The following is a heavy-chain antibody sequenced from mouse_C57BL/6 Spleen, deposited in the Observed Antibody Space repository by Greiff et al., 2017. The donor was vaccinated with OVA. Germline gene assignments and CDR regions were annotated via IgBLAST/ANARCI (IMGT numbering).Heavy chain of an antibody. CDR3: ARSEVYYYGGAWFAD. CDR1: GYTFTSYW. Sequence: QVQLKQSGAELVKPGASVKMSCKASGYTFTSYWITWVKQRPGQGLEWIGDIYPGSGSTNYNEKFKSKATLTVDTSSSTAYMQLSSLTSEDSAVYYCARSEVYYYGGAWFADWGQGTLVTVSA. CDR2: IYPGSGST. D-gene: IGHD1-1*01. J-gene: IGHJ3*01. V-gene: IGHV1-55*01.